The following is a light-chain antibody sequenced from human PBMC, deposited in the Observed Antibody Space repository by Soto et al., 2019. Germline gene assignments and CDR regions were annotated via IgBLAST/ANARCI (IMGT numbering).Light chain of an antibody. CDR3: QQYYSYIIT. CDR2: AAS. CDR1: QDISSY. J-gene: IGKJ5*01. V-gene: IGKV1-8*01. Sequence: AIQMNQSPSSMSAAVGDRVTITCRASQDISSYLAWYQQKPGKAPKLLIYAASTLQSGVPSRFSASGSGTDFTLTISCLQYEDFATYYCQQYYSYIITFCQGTRLEIK.